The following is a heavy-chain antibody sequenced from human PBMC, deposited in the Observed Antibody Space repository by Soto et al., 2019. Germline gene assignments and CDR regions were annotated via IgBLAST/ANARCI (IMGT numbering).Heavy chain of an antibody. CDR3: ARASGYYDSSGYYYLYFDY. D-gene: IGHD3-22*01. CDR2: INPSGGST. Sequence: ASVKVSCKASGYTFTGYYMHWVRQAPGQGLEWMGWINPSGGSTSYAQKFQGRVTMTRDTSTSTVYMELSSLRSEDTAVYYCARASGYYDSSGYYYLYFDYWGQGTLVTVSS. CDR1: GYTFTGYY. V-gene: IGHV1-46*01. J-gene: IGHJ4*02.